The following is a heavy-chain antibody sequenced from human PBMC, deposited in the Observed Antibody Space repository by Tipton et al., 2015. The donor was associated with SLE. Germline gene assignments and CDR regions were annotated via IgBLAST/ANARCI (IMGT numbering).Heavy chain of an antibody. J-gene: IGHJ5*02. CDR1: GASIRSYY. D-gene: IGHD1-1*01. CDR2: IYNSGST. Sequence: LRLSCTVSGASIRSYYWSWIRQPPGKGLEWIGNIYNSGSTNYNPSLKSRVTMSLDTSKNQFSLKLSSVTVADTAVYYCARDSLSGDNWFDPWGQGTLVTVSS. CDR3: ARDSLSGDNWFDP. V-gene: IGHV4-59*01.